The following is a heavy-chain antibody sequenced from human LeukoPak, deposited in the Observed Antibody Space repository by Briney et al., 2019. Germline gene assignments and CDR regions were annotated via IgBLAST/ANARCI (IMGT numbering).Heavy chain of an antibody. D-gene: IGHD2-2*03. Sequence: GASVKVSCKASGYTFTSYYMHWVRQAPGQGLEWMGIINPSGGSTSYAQKFQGRVTMTRDTSTSTVYMELSSLRSEDTAVYYCARDTGPGVDINRIPGAFDIWGQGTMVTVSS. J-gene: IGHJ3*02. CDR2: INPSGGST. CDR1: GYTFTSYY. CDR3: ARDTGPGVDINRIPGAFDI. V-gene: IGHV1-46*01.